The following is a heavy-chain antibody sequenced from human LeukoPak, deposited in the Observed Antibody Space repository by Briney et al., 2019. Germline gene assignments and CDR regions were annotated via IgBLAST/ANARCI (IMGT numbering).Heavy chain of an antibody. CDR3: ARVGATTVLYYFDY. Sequence: ASVKVSCKASGYTFTSYGISWVRQAPGQGLEWMGWISAYNGNTNYAQKLQGRVTKTTDTSTSTAYMELRSLRSDDTAVYYCARVGATTVLYYFDYWGQGTLVTVSS. J-gene: IGHJ4*02. V-gene: IGHV1-18*01. D-gene: IGHD4-17*01. CDR1: GYTFTSYG. CDR2: ISAYNGNT.